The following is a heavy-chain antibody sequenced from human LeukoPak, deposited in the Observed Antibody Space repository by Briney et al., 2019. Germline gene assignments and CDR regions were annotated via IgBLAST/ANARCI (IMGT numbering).Heavy chain of an antibody. CDR2: INHSGST. D-gene: IGHD6-6*01. J-gene: IGHJ5*02. V-gene: IGHV4-34*01. CDR1: GGPFSGYY. CDR3: ASITEQLVVGGKNWFDP. Sequence: SETLSLTCAVYGGPFSGYYWSWIRQPPGKGLEWIGEINHSGSTNYNPSLKSRVTISVDTSKNQFSLKLSSVTAADTAVYYCASITEQLVVGGKNWFDPWGQGTLVTVSS.